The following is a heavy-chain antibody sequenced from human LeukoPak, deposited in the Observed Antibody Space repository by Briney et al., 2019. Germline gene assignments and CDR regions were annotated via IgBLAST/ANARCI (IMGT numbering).Heavy chain of an antibody. CDR3: ARDRVDY. J-gene: IGHJ4*02. CDR2: ITSSGSYI. CDR1: GFTFSSYG. V-gene: IGHV3-21*01. Sequence: PGGSLRLSCAASGFTFSSYGIHWVRQAPGRGLEWVSSITSSGSYIYYADSVKGRFTISRDNTKNSLFLQMNSLRAEDTAVYYCARDRVDYWGQGTLVTVSS.